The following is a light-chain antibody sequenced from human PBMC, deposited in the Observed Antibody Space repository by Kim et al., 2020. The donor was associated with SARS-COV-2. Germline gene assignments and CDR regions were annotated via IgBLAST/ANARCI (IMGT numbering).Light chain of an antibody. J-gene: IGLJ2*01. CDR2: QDT. Sequence: SYELTQPPSVSVSPGQTASITCSGDKLGDKYAYWYQQKPGQSPVLVIFQDTKRPSGIPERFSGSNSGNTATLTIGGTQAVDEADYYCQAWDSSTVVFGGG. CDR1: KLGDKY. CDR3: QAWDSSTVV. V-gene: IGLV3-1*01.